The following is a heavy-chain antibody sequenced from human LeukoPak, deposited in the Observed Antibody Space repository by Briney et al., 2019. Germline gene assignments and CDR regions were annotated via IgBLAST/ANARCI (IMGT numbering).Heavy chain of an antibody. CDR3: ARDLEQWLVRGVFDP. J-gene: IGHJ5*02. CDR2: INWNGGST. D-gene: IGHD6-19*01. Sequence: GGTLRLSCAASGFTFSSYGMSWVRQAPGKGLEWVSGINWNGGSTGYADSVKGRFTISRDNAKNSLYLQMNSLRAEDTAVYYCARDLEQWLVRGVFDPWGQGTLVTVSS. V-gene: IGHV3-20*04. CDR1: GFTFSSYG.